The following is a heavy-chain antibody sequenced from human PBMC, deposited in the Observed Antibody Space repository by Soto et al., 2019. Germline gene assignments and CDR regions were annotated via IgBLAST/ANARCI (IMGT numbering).Heavy chain of an antibody. Sequence: QITLNESGPTVVRPTETLTLTCRFSGFSLTTSGVGVGWIRQSPGKAPVGLALIYWDDDKRYSASLKSRLTITKDTSKNQVVLTVSDLDPTATATYYCAHRVLRTVFGLVTTTAIFFDFWGPGTPVAVSS. V-gene: IGHV2-5*02. D-gene: IGHD3-3*01. J-gene: IGHJ4*02. CDR1: GFSLTTSGVG. CDR3: AHRVLRTVFGLVTTTAIFFDF. CDR2: IYWDDDK.